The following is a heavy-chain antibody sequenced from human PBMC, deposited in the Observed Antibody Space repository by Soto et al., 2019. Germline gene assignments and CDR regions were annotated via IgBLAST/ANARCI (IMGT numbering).Heavy chain of an antibody. D-gene: IGHD2-2*01. CDR1: GYTFTSHD. V-gene: IGHV1-8*01. CDR3: ASDMSTT. Sequence: QVQLVQSGAEVKKPGASVKVSCKASGYTFTSHDINWMRQTTGQGLEWMGWMNPNSGNTNYAQKVQGRVSMTSDTSISTAYMELTNLRSEDTAIYYCASDMSTTWGQGTLVTVSS. J-gene: IGHJ5*02. CDR2: MNPNSGNT.